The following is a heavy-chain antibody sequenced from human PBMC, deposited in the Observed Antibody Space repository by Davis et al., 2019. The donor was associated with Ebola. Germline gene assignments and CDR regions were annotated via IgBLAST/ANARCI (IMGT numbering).Heavy chain of an antibody. D-gene: IGHD2-15*01. CDR3: ARTRVVAATSFYYYYYGMDV. CDR2: INHSGST. CDR1: GGSISSSSYY. V-gene: IGHV4-39*07. Sequence: MPSETLSLTCTVSGGSISSSSYYWGWIRQPPGKGLEWIGEINHSGSTNYNPSLKSRVTISVDRSKNQFSLKLSSVTAADTAVYYCARTRVVAATSFYYYYYGMDVWGQGTTVTVSS. J-gene: IGHJ6*02.